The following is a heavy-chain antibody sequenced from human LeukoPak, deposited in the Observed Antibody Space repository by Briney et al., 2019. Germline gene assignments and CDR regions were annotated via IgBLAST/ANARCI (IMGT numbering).Heavy chain of an antibody. CDR3: ARGRRYCSSTSCYTLRGAREPMDV. J-gene: IGHJ6*02. V-gene: IGHV4-59*12. D-gene: IGHD2-2*02. Sequence: PSETLSLTCSVSGGSISSYYWSWIRQPPGKGLEWIGNIFYTGSTKYNPSLKSRVTMSVDTSKNQFSLKLSSVTAADTAVYYCARGRRYCSSTSCYTLRGAREPMDVWGQGTTVTVSS. CDR1: GGSISSYY. CDR2: IFYTGST.